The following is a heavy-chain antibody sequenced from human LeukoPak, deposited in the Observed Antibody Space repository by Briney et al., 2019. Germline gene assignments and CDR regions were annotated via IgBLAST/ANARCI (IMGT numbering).Heavy chain of an antibody. CDR3: ARQDDQDAFDI. V-gene: IGHV5-51*01. D-gene: IGHD3-3*01. CDR2: IYPGDSDT. Sequence: GESLKVSCKGSGYGFTSYWIGWVRQVPGKGLEWMGIIYPGDSDTRYSPSFQGQVTISADKSISTAYLQWSSLKASDTAMYYCARQDDQDAFDIWGQGTMVTVSS. J-gene: IGHJ3*02. CDR1: GYGFTSYW.